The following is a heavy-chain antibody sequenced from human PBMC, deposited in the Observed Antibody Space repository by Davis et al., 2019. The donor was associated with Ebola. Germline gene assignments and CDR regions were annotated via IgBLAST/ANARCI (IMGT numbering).Heavy chain of an antibody. CDR3: AKEQSLFIVGAKGWFDP. J-gene: IGHJ5*02. V-gene: IGHV3-23*01. D-gene: IGHD1-26*01. CDR1: GFTFSSYA. Sequence: GESLKISCAASGFTFSSYAMSWVRQAPGKGLEWVSAISGSGGGTYYADSVKGRFTISRDNSKNTLYLQMNSLRAEDTAVYYCAKEQSLFIVGAKGWFDPWGQGTLVTVSS. CDR2: ISGSGGGT.